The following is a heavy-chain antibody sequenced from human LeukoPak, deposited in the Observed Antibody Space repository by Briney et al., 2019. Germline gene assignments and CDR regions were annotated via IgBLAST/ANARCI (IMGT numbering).Heavy chain of an antibody. CDR1: GFTFSSYS. CDR2: ISSSSSYI. CDR3: ARSYYYDSSGYYYSSRAFDI. J-gene: IGHJ3*02. D-gene: IGHD3-22*01. Sequence: GRSLRLSCAASGFTFSSYSMNWVRQAPGKGLEWVSSISSSSSYIYYADSVKGRFTISRDNAKNSLYLQMNSLRAEDTAVYYCARSYYYDSSGYYYSSRAFDIWGQGTMVTVSS. V-gene: IGHV3-21*01.